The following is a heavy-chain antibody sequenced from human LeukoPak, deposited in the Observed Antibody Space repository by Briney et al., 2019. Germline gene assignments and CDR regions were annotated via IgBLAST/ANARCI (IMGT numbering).Heavy chain of an antibody. D-gene: IGHD3-9*01. V-gene: IGHV3-23*01. CDR1: GLTFSSYA. CDR3: AKGSVSFYNILTGYYGAFDI. J-gene: IGHJ3*02. Sequence: GGSLRLSCAASGLTFSSYAMNWVRQSPGKGLEWVSGISGSGGSTYYADSVKGRFTISRDKSKNTLYLQMNSLRAEDTAVYYCAKGSVSFYNILTGYYGAFDIWGQGTMVTVSS. CDR2: ISGSGGST.